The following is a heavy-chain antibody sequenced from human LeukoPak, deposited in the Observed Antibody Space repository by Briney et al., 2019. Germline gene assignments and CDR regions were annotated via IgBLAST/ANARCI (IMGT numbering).Heavy chain of an antibody. V-gene: IGHV3-30-3*02. Sequence: GGSLRLSCAASGFTFSSYAMHWVRQAPGKGLEWVAVISYDGSNKYYADSVKGRFTISRDNSKNTLYLQMNSLRAEDTAVYYCAKSPRVRGKVDYWGQGTLVTVSS. CDR3: AKSPRVRGKVDY. D-gene: IGHD3-10*01. J-gene: IGHJ4*02. CDR1: GFTFSSYA. CDR2: ISYDGSNK.